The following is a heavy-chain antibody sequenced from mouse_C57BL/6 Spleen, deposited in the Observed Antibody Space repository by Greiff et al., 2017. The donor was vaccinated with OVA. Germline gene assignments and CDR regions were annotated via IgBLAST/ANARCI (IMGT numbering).Heavy chain of an antibody. CDR3: ARGDAVDYAMDY. Sequence: QVQLQQSGAELMKPGASVKLSCKATGYTFTGYWIEWVKQRPGHGLEWIGEIFPGSGSTKYNEKFKGKATFTADTSSNTADMQLSSLTTEDYAIDYCARGDAVDYAMDYWGQGTSVTVSS. J-gene: IGHJ4*01. CDR2: IFPGSGST. V-gene: IGHV1-9*01. CDR1: GYTFTGYW.